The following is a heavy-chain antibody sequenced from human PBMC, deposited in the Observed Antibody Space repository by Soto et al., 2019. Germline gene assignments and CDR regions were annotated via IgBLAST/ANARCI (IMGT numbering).Heavy chain of an antibody. CDR3: ARLTRTYPAPFDY. CDR1: GYTFTSYG. V-gene: IGHV1-18*01. J-gene: IGHJ4*02. D-gene: IGHD3-9*01. Sequence: KPPASVKVSCKASGYTFTSYGISWVRQAPGQGLEWMGWVSTYGGNTNYAQKLQGRVTMTTDTSTSTAYMELRSLRSDDTAVYYCARLTRTYPAPFDYWGQGTLVTVSS. CDR2: VSTYGGNT.